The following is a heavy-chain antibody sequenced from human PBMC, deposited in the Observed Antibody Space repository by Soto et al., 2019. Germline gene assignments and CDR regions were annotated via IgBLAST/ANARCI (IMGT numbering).Heavy chain of an antibody. D-gene: IGHD3-9*01. V-gene: IGHV5-51*01. CDR2: IYPGDSDT. CDR3: ARYNDTLTGYPAKYYYYYYGMDV. J-gene: IGHJ6*02. Sequence: GESLKISCKGSGYSFTSYWIGWVSQMPGKGLEWMGIIYPGDSDTRYSPSFQGQVTISADKSISTAYLQWSSLKASDTAMYYWARYNDTLTGYPAKYYYYYYGMDVWGQGTTVTVSS. CDR1: GYSFTSYW.